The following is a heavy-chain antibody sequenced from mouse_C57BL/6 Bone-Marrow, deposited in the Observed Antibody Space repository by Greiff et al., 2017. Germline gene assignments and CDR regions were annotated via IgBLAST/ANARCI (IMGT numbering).Heavy chain of an antibody. CDR1: GYTFTSYD. V-gene: IGHV1-85*01. Sequence: QVHVKQSGPELVKPGASVKLSCKASGYTFTSYDINWVKQRPGQGLEWIGWIYPRDGSNKYNEKFKGKATWTVDPSSSTAYMELHRLTSEDSAVYFCAIITTVVAKGYWGQGTTLTVSS. D-gene: IGHD1-1*01. CDR2: IYPRDGSN. CDR3: AIITTVVAKGY. J-gene: IGHJ2*01.